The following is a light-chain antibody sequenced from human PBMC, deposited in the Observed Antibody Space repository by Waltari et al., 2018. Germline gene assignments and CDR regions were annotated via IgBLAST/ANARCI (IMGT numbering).Light chain of an antibody. J-gene: IGKJ2*03. CDR1: QSIFYNSNNKHY. Sequence: DILMTQSPDSLAVSLGEGATITCKSSQSIFYNSNNKHYLAWYQQKVGQPPKLLIYWASSRESGVPDRFSGSVSGTDFTLTISSLQAEDVAVYYCQQYYTAPYSFGQGTKLEIK. CDR3: QQYYTAPYS. V-gene: IGKV4-1*01. CDR2: WAS.